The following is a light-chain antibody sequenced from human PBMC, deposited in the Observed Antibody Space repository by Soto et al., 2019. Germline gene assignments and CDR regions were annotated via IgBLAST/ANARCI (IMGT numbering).Light chain of an antibody. Sequence: IGMTQSPATLSVSPGERATLSCRASQSVSSKLAWYQQRPGQAPRLLTYGASTRATGIPARFSGSGSGTEFTLTISSLQPEDFAVYYCQQYYNWPRTFGQGTKVDIK. J-gene: IGKJ1*01. CDR3: QQYYNWPRT. V-gene: IGKV3-15*01. CDR2: GAS. CDR1: QSVSSK.